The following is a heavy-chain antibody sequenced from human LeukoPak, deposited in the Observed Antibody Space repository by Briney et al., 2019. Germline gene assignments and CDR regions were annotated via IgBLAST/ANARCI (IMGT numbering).Heavy chain of an antibody. V-gene: IGHV3-21*04. J-gene: IGHJ4*02. Sequence: PGGSLRLSCAASGFTFSSYSMNWVRQAPGKGLEWVSSISSSSSYIYYADSVKGRFTISRDNSKKTLHLQMNSLRAEDTAIYYCAKASSAGDSSSWNYWGQGILVTVSS. D-gene: IGHD6-13*01. CDR1: GFTFSSYS. CDR3: AKASSAGDSSSWNY. CDR2: ISSSSSYI.